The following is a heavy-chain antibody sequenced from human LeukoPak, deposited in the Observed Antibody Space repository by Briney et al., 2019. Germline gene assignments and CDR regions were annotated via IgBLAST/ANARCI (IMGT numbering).Heavy chain of an antibody. CDR2: ISCRGGST. V-gene: IGHV3-23*01. CDR1: GFTFNIYS. J-gene: IGHJ4*02. CDR3: AKDLRYYYYDSSGDY. Sequence: HPGVTLRLSCAASGFTFNIYSMICVTQAPGKGLEWVLAISCRGGSTYYAEAVKGRLTISRDNYKNTLYLQMNSRRAEDTAVYYCAKDLRYYYYDSSGDYWGQGTLVSVSS. D-gene: IGHD3-22*01.